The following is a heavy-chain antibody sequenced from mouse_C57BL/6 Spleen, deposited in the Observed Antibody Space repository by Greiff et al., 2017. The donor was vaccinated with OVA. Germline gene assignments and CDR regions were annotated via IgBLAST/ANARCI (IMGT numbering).Heavy chain of an antibody. CDR3: ARDRDGYGYFDV. Sequence: EVQLQESGPGLVKPSQSLSLTCSVTGYSITSGYYWNWIRQFPGNKLEWMGYISYDGSNNYNPSLKNRISITRDTSKNQFFLKLKSVTTEDTATDYCARDRDGYGYFDVWGTGTTVTVSS. V-gene: IGHV3-6*01. CDR2: ISYDGSN. J-gene: IGHJ1*03. CDR1: GYSITSGYY.